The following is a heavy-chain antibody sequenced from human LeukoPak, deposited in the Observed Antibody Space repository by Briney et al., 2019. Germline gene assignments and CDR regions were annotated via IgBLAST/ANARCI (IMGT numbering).Heavy chain of an antibody. Sequence: PGGSLRLSCAASGFTFSSYGMHWVRQAPGKGLEWVAFIRYDGSNKYYADSVKGRFTISRDNSKNTLYLQMNSLRAEDTAVYYRAKDVGAAAGPDYWGQGTLVTVSS. CDR1: GFTFSSYG. CDR2: IRYDGSNK. CDR3: AKDVGAAAGPDY. J-gene: IGHJ4*02. D-gene: IGHD6-13*01. V-gene: IGHV3-30*02.